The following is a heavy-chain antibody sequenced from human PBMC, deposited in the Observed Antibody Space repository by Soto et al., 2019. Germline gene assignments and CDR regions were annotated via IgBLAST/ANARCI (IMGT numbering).Heavy chain of an antibody. D-gene: IGHD1-26*01. CDR1: GFSLRDYG. CDR2: VSDDGSEQ. Sequence: HPGGSLRLSCAASGFSLRDYGMHWVRQAPGKGLEYVAAVSDDGSEQYYADSVRGRFTISRDNSKNTVYLQLDSLTTGDTAVYYFARDPTGGYFHYDYWGQGALVTVSS. CDR3: ARDPTGGYFHYDY. J-gene: IGHJ4*02. V-gene: IGHV3-30*17.